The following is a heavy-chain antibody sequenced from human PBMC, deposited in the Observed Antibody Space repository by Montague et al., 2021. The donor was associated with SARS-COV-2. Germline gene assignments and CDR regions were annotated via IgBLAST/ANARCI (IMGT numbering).Heavy chain of an antibody. V-gene: IGHV4-34*01. J-gene: IGHJ6*02. CDR1: GGSFSGYN. D-gene: IGHD3-10*01. CDR2: INHSGST. CDR3: ARVRYYGSGTSLGMDV. Sequence: SETLSLTCAVYGGSFSGYNWSWIRQPPGKGQEWIGEINHSGSTNYNPSLKSRVTISVDTSKNQFSLKLSSVTAADTAVYYCARVRYYGSGTSLGMDVWGQGTTVTVSS.